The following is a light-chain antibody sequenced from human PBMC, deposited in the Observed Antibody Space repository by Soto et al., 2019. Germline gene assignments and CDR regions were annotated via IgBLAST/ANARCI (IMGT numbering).Light chain of an antibody. V-gene: IGKV3-20*01. CDR3: QQYGSSPRT. CDR2: GAS. CDR1: ESVTGRY. J-gene: IGKJ2*02. Sequence: EIVLTQSPGTLSLSPGERATLSCRASESVTGRYLAWYQQKPGQAPRLLIYGASSRATSIPDRFSGSGSGTDFTLTISRLEPEDFALYYCQQYGSSPRTFGKGTKLEIK.